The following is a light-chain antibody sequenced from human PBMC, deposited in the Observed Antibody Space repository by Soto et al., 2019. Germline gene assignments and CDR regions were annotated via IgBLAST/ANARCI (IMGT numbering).Light chain of an antibody. Sequence: DIVMTQSPLSLPVTPGEPASISCRSSQSLLHSNGYNYLDWYLQKPGQSPQLLIYLGSNRASGVPDRISGSGSGTYFTRKIIRVEGEDVGVYYCMQALQTPLTFGGGTKVEI. CDR1: QSLLHSNGYNY. J-gene: IGKJ4*01. V-gene: IGKV2-28*01. CDR2: LGS. CDR3: MQALQTPLT.